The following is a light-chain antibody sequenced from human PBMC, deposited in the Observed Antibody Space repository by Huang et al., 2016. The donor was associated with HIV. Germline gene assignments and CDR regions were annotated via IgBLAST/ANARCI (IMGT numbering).Light chain of an antibody. CDR3: QHRSNWPPYT. CDR1: QSVSSH. V-gene: IGKV3-11*01. J-gene: IGKJ2*01. CDR2: DAS. Sequence: EIVLTQSPATLSLSPVARASQSVSSHLAWYQQKPGQAPRLLIYDASNRATGIPVRFSGSGSGTDFTLTIGSLEPGDSAIYYCQHRSNWPPYTFGQGTKLEIK.